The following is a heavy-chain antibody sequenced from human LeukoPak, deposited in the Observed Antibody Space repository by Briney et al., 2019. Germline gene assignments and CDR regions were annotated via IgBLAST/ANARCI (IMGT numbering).Heavy chain of an antibody. V-gene: IGHV3-11*01. CDR1: GFTFSDYY. CDR2: ISSSGSTI. J-gene: IGHJ6*02. Sequence: GGSLRLSCAASGFTFSDYYMSWIRQAPGKGLEWVSYISSSGSTIYYADSVKGRFTISRDNAKNSLYLQMNSLRAEDMAVYYCARDLDIVVVPAAIKYYYGMDVWGQGTTVTVSS. CDR3: ARDLDIVVVPAAIKYYYGMDV. D-gene: IGHD2-2*01.